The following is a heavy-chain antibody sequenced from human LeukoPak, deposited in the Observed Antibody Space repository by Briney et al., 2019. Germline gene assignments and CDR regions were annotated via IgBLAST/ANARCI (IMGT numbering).Heavy chain of an antibody. V-gene: IGHV4-34*01. D-gene: IGHD4-17*01. Sequence: SETLSLTCAVYGGSFSGYYWSWIRRPPGKGLEWIGEINHSGSTNYNPSLKSRVTISVDTSKNQFSLKLSSVTAADTAVYYCAHVDYVRGNDYWGQGTLVTVSS. CDR3: AHVDYVRGNDY. CDR1: GGSFSGYY. J-gene: IGHJ4*02. CDR2: INHSGST.